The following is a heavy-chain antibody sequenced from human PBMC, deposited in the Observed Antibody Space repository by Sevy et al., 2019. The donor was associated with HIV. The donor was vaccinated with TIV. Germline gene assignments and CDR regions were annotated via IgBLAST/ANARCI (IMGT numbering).Heavy chain of an antibody. V-gene: IGHV3-23*01. CDR3: AREGCTKPHDY. J-gene: IGHJ4*02. CDR2: LSFGCGEI. Sequence: GGSLRLSCAASGFTFSKYSMSWVRQPPGKGLEWVSTLSFGCGEINHVDSVKGRFTISRDNSKNWLYLQMNNLRAEDTAVYYCAREGCTKPHDYWGQGTLVTVSS. CDR1: GFTFSKYS. D-gene: IGHD2-8*01.